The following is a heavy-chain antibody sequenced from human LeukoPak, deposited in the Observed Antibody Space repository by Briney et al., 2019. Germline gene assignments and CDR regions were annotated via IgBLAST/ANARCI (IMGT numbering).Heavy chain of an antibody. V-gene: IGHV4-59*01. CDR1: GGSISSYY. J-gene: IGHJ6*03. Sequence: PSETLSLTCTVSGGSISSYYWSWIRQPPGKRLEWIGYIYYSGSTNYNPSLRSRVTISVDTSKNQFSLKLSSVTAADTAVYYCARTVNTAFAYYYYMDVWGKGTTVTVSS. CDR2: IYYSGST. D-gene: IGHD5-18*01. CDR3: ARTVNTAFAYYYYMDV.